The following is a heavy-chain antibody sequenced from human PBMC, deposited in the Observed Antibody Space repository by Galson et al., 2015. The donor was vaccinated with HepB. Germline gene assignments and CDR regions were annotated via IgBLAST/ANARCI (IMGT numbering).Heavy chain of an antibody. CDR1: GYTFTGYY. CDR2: INPNSGGT. D-gene: IGHD3-3*01. J-gene: IGHJ4*02. Sequence: SVKVSCKASGYTFTGYYMHWVRQAPGQGLEWMGWINPNSGGTNYAQKFQGRATMTRDTSISTAYMELSRLRSDDTAVYYCARSSGDGPQRITIYSTDLDYWGQGTLVTVSS. V-gene: IGHV1-2*02. CDR3: ARSSGDGPQRITIYSTDLDY.